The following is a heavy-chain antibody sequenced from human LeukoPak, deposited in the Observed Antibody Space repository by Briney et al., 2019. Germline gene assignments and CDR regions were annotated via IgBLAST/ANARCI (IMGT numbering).Heavy chain of an antibody. Sequence: SETLSLTCTVSGGSISSYYWSWIRQPAGKGLEWIGRIYTSGSTNYNPSLKSRVTMSVDTSKNQFSLKLSSVTAADTAVYYCARELVYYCDSSGYYLDAFDIWGQGTMVTVSS. CDR3: ARELVYYCDSSGYYLDAFDI. CDR2: IYTSGST. D-gene: IGHD3-22*01. V-gene: IGHV4-4*07. J-gene: IGHJ3*02. CDR1: GGSISSYY.